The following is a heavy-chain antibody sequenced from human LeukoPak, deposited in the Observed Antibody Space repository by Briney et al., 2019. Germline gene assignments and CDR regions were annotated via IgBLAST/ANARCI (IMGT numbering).Heavy chain of an antibody. V-gene: IGHV1-8*01. CDR3: AKNYDFLTGYAN. CDR2: VNPNSGNT. J-gene: IGHJ4*02. CDR1: GYTFTSYD. Sequence: ASVKVSCTASGYTFTSYDINWVRQATGQGLEWMGWVNPNSGNTRYAQKFQGRLTMIRNTSISTAYMELSSLRSEDTAVYYCAKNYDFLTGYANWGQGTLVTVSS. D-gene: IGHD3-9*01.